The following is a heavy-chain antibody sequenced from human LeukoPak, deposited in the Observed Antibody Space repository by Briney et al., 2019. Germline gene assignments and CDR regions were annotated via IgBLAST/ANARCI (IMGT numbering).Heavy chain of an antibody. CDR1: GGTFSSYA. D-gene: IGHD2-15*01. CDR2: IIPILGIA. J-gene: IGHJ5*02. Sequence: SVKVSCKASGGTFSSYAISWVRQAPEQGLEWMGRIIPILGIANYAQKFQGRVTITADKSTSTAYMELSSLRSEDTAVYYCASSRRRDHAYCSGGSCYYNWFDPWGQGTLVTVSS. V-gene: IGHV1-69*04. CDR3: ASSRRRDHAYCSGGSCYYNWFDP.